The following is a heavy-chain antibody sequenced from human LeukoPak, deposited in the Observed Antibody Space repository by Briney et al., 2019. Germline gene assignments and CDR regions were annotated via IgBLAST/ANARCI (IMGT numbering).Heavy chain of an antibody. CDR1: GYTFTGYY. CDR3: ARARANYDILTGCDY. V-gene: IGHV1-2*06. J-gene: IGHJ4*02. Sequence: GASVKVSCKASGYTFTGYYMHWVRQAPGQGLEWMGRINPNSGGTNYAQKFQGRVTMTRDTSISTAYMELSRLRSDDTAVYYCARARANYDILTGCDYWGQGTLVAVSS. D-gene: IGHD3-9*01. CDR2: INPNSGGT.